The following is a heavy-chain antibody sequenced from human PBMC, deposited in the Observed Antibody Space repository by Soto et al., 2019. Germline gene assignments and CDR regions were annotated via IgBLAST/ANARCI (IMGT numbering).Heavy chain of an antibody. Sequence: GGSLRLSCAASGFTFNSFTMNWVRQAPGKGLEWISYISSSSSTIYYADSVKGRFTISRDNAKNSLYLQMNSLRAEDTAVYYCAKVYYYDSSGYYPYYFDYWGQGTLVTVSS. CDR1: GFTFNSFT. CDR2: ISSSSSTI. V-gene: IGHV3-48*01. D-gene: IGHD3-22*01. CDR3: AKVYYYDSSGYYPYYFDY. J-gene: IGHJ4*02.